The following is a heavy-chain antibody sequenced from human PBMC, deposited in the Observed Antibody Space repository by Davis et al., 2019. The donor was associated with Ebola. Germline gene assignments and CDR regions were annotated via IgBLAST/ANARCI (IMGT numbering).Heavy chain of an antibody. CDR2: TYPYESKV. D-gene: IGHD7-27*01. Sequence: GESLKISCKGSGYSFMNYWIAWVRQTPEKGLEWMGITYPYESKVRYSPSFQGQVTISADMSITIAYLQWNTLQASDTAIYYCARPLNGGFDAFDVWGQGTMVTVSS. J-gene: IGHJ3*01. V-gene: IGHV5-51*01. CDR3: ARPLNGGFDAFDV. CDR1: GYSFMNYW.